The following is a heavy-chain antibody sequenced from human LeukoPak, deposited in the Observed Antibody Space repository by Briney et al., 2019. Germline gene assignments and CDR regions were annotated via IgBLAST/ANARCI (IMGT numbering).Heavy chain of an antibody. CDR1: GLTFSDNG. J-gene: IGHJ4*02. D-gene: IGHD3-10*01. V-gene: IGHV3-23*01. Sequence: GGSLRLSCAASGLTFSDNGIHWVRQAPGKGLEWVSAISGSGGSTYYADSVKGRFTISRDNSKNTLYLQMNSLRAEDTAVYYCAGGHGSGSYSYWGQGTLVTVSS. CDR2: ISGSGGST. CDR3: AGGHGSGSYSY.